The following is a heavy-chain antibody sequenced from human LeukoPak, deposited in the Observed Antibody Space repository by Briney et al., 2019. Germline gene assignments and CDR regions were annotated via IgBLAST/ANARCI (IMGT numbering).Heavy chain of an antibody. CDR1: GYTFNSYG. CDR3: ARVGYSYGSRGSYYYYYMDV. D-gene: IGHD5-18*01. Sequence: ASVKVSCKASGYTFNSYGISWVRQAPGQGLEWMGGIIPIFGTANYAQKFQGRVTITADKSTSTAYMELSSLRSEDTAVYYCARVGYSYGSRGSYYYYYMDVWGKGTTVTVSS. J-gene: IGHJ6*03. CDR2: IIPIFGTA. V-gene: IGHV1-69*06.